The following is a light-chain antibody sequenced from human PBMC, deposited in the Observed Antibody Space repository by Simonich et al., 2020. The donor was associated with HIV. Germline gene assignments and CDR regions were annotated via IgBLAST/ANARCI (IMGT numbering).Light chain of an antibody. CDR2: WAS. Sequence: DIVMTQSPDSLAVSLGERATINCKSSPSVLYSSNNKNYLAWYQQKPGQPPKLLIYWASTRESGVPARFSASGSGTDFTLTISSLQAEDVAVYYCQQYYNTPYTFGQGTKLEIK. CDR3: QQYYNTPYT. CDR1: PSVLYSSNNKNY. V-gene: IGKV4-1*01. J-gene: IGKJ2*01.